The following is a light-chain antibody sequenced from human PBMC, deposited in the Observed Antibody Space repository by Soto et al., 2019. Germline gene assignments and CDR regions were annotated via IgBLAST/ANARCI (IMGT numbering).Light chain of an antibody. CDR2: EGS. J-gene: IGLJ1*01. V-gene: IGLV2-23*03. CDR1: SSDVGNYNL. Sequence: QSVLTQPASVSGSPGQSVTISCTGTSSDVGNYNLVSWYQQHPGKAPKLMIYEGSKRPSGVFNRFSGSKSGNTASLTITGLQAEDEADYYCCSYAGSTNVFGTGTKLTVL. CDR3: CSYAGSTNV.